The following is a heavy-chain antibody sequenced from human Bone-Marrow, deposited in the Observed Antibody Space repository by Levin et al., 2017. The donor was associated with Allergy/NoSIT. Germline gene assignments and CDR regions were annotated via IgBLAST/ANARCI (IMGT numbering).Heavy chain of an antibody. Sequence: SGGSLRLSCAASGFTFGSYGMHWVRQAPGKGLEWVAVIWHDGSITYYADSVKGRFTISRDNSKNTLHLQMNGLRIDDTAIYYCARDPTVVTGTRCLDYSGQGTLVTVSS. J-gene: IGHJ4*02. D-gene: IGHD6-19*01. CDR2: IWHDGSIT. CDR3: ARDPTVVTGTRCLDY. V-gene: IGHV3-30*19. CDR1: GFTFGSYG.